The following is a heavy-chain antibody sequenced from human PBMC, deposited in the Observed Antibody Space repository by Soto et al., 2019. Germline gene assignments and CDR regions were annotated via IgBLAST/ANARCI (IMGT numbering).Heavy chain of an antibody. CDR2: ISNNGDTA. Sequence: GSLRLSCATSGLTFSSYAMVWVRQAAEKGLEWVASISNNGDTAYYADSVKGRFTISRGNSKNTLYLQMNSLRAEDTAVYYCAKDRGVEVTTRFFDYWGQGPLVTVSS. J-gene: IGHJ4*02. D-gene: IGHD4-17*01. V-gene: IGHV3-23*01. CDR1: GLTFSSYA. CDR3: AKDRGVEVTTRFFDY.